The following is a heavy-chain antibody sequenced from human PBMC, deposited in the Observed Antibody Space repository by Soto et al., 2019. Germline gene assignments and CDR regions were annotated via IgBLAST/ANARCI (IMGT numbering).Heavy chain of an antibody. Sequence: ASVKVSCKASGYIFSDNYIHWVRQAPGQGLEWMAWINPKSGGTNYARNFQGRVTLTRDTSISTAYMDLSRLTSDDTAVYYCARAREDSSGWFGYSGQRPRVSVPS. CDR2: INPKSGGT. D-gene: IGHD6-19*01. CDR3: ARAREDSSGWFGY. V-gene: IGHV1-2*02. J-gene: IGHJ4*02. CDR1: GYIFSDNY.